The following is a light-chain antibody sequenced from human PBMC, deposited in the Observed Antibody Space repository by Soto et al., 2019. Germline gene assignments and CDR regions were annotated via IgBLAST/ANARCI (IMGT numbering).Light chain of an antibody. CDR3: QHHNSYPLT. Sequence: DIQMTQSPSSLSASVGHRVTITCRASQGIRNALGWYQQKPGKAPKRLIYAASSLQSGVPSRFSGSGSETEFTLTISSLQPEDFATYYCQHHNSYPLTFGGGIKGQIK. CDR2: AAS. J-gene: IGKJ4*01. V-gene: IGKV1-17*01. CDR1: QGIRNA.